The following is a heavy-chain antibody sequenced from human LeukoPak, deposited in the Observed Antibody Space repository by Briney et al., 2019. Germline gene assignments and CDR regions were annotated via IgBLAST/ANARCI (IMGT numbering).Heavy chain of an antibody. CDR2: ISKDGSTI. CDR1: GFTFSRCT. V-gene: IGHV3-30-3*01. CDR3: SSATFEVGGAVDY. Sequence: GRSLRLSCAASGFTFSRCTMHWVRQAPGKGLEWVALISKDGSTINYAASVKGRFTISRDNSNNMVYLQVNSLRTEDTAEYYCSSATFEVGGAVDYWGQGTLVTVSS. D-gene: IGHD3-3*01. J-gene: IGHJ4*02.